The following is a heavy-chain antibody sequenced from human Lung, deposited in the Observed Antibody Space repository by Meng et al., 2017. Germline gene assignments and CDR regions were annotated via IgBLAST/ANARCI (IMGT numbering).Heavy chain of an antibody. CDR3: ARGPTTMAHDFDY. CDR1: GGSFSDYY. V-gene: IGHV4-34*01. J-gene: IGHJ4*02. Sequence: VELQRWGAGLLKPSETLSLTCVVLGGSFSDYYWSWIRQPPGKGLEWIGEINHSGSTNYNPSLESRATISVDTSQNNLSLKLSSVTAADSAVYYCARGPTTMAHDFDYWGQGTLVTVSS. CDR2: INHSGST. D-gene: IGHD4-11*01.